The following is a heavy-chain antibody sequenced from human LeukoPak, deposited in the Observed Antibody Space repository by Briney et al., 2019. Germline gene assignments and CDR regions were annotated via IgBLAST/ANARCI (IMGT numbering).Heavy chain of an antibody. Sequence: HPGGSLRLSCIASGFTFSSCGMHWVRQAPGKGLEWVAFIRFNGTNKYYADSVKGRFTISRDNSKNTLYLQMNSLRAEDTAVYYCAKAPRHRGISMVRGVREDHYMDVWGKGTTVTISS. CDR3: AKAPRHRGISMVRGVREDHYMDV. D-gene: IGHD3-10*01. CDR2: IRFNGTNK. CDR1: GFTFSSCG. V-gene: IGHV3-30*02. J-gene: IGHJ6*03.